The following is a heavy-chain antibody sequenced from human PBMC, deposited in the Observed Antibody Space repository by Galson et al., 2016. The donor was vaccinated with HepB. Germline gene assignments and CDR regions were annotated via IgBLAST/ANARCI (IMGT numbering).Heavy chain of an antibody. D-gene: IGHD2-15*01. J-gene: IGHJ4*02. CDR1: GFTFSSFA. CDR2: VSGTGGTT. Sequence: SLRLSCAASGFTFSSFAMSWVRQAPGKGLEWVSAVSGTGGTTYYADSVKGRFTISRENSRNKLYLQMNSLRAGDTAIYYCAKQKSLVERPRGLRKSYYFDYWGQGTRVTVSS. CDR3: AKQKSLVERPRGLRKSYYFDY. V-gene: IGHV3-23*01.